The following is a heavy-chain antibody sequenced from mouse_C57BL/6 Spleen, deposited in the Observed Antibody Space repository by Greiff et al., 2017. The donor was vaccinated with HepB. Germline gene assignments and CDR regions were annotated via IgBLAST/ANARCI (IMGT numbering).Heavy chain of an antibody. CDR3: AILWGKDYAMDY. CDR2: INPNNGGT. V-gene: IGHV1-18*01. CDR1: GYTFTDYN. Sequence: VHVKQSGPELVKPGASVKIPCKASGYTFTDYNMDWVKQSHEKSLEWIGDINPNNGGTIYNQKFKGKATLTVDKSSSTAYMELRSLTSEDTAVYYCAILWGKDYAMDYWGQGTSVTVSS. J-gene: IGHJ4*01.